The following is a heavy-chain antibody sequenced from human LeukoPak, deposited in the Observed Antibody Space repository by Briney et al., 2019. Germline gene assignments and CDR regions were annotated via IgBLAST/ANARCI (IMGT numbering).Heavy chain of an antibody. CDR3: ARLIAVAGTPRVPYYYGMDV. J-gene: IGHJ6*02. CDR2: IYYSGST. Sequence: SETLSLTCIVSGGSISSYYWSWIRQPPGKGLEWIGYIYYSGSTNYNPSLKSRVTISVDTSKNQFSLKLSSVTAADTAVYYCARLIAVAGTPRVPYYYGMDVWGQGTTVTVSS. V-gene: IGHV4-59*08. D-gene: IGHD6-19*01. CDR1: GGSISSYY.